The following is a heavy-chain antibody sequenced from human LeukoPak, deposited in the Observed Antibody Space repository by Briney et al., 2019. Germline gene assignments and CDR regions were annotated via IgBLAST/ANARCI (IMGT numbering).Heavy chain of an antibody. CDR2: IDPNSGDT. CDR3: ARDPGVGATDY. V-gene: IGHV1-2*02. Sequence: ASVKVSCKASGYTFPGHYMHWVRQAPGQGLEWMGWIDPNSGDTSYAQNFQGRVTMTRDTSINTAYMELSRLRSDDTAVYYCARDPGVGATDYWGQGTLVTVSS. CDR1: GYTFPGHY. J-gene: IGHJ4*02. D-gene: IGHD1-26*01.